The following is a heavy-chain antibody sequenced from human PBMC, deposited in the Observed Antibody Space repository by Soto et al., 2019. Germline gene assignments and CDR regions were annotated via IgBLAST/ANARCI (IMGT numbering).Heavy chain of an antibody. Sequence: ASVKVSCKASGGTFSSYAISWVRQAPGQGLEWMGGIIPIFGTANYAQKFQGRVTITADESTSTAYMELSSLRSEDTAVYYCARGVEDGYNYSAFDIWGQGTMVTVSS. CDR2: IIPIFGTA. J-gene: IGHJ3*02. CDR1: GGTFSSYA. CDR3: ARGVEDGYNYSAFDI. D-gene: IGHD5-12*01. V-gene: IGHV1-69*13.